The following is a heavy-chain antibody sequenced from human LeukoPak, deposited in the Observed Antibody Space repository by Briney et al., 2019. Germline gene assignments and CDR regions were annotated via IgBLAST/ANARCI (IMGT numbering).Heavy chain of an antibody. J-gene: IGHJ5*02. CDR3: AREKAHYDSSGYYPFDP. CDR1: GFTFSSYG. CDR2: IWYDGSNK. D-gene: IGHD3-22*01. V-gene: IGHV3-33*01. Sequence: GGSLRLSCAASGFTFSSYGMHWVRQAPGKGLEWVAVIWYDGSNKYYADSVKGRFTISRDNSKNTLYLQMNSLRAEDTAVYYCAREKAHYDSSGYYPFDPWGQGTLVTVSS.